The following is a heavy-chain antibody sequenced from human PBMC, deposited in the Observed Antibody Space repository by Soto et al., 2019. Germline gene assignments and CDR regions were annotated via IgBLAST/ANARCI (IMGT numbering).Heavy chain of an antibody. J-gene: IGHJ6*02. CDR1: GYTFTSYY. Sequence: ASVKVSCKASGYTFTSYYMHWVRQAPGQGLEWMGIINPSGGSTSYAQKFQGRVTMTRDTSTSTVYMELSSLRSEDTDVYYCARDLKAIVVVVAAKYYGMDVWGQGTTVTVSS. V-gene: IGHV1-46*01. CDR3: ARDLKAIVVVVAAKYYGMDV. CDR2: INPSGGST. D-gene: IGHD2-15*01.